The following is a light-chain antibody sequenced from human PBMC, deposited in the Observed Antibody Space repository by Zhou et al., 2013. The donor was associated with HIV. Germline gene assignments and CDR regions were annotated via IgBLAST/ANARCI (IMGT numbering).Light chain of an antibody. CDR3: QQYYSYPLT. V-gene: IGKV1-39*01. Sequence: DIQMTQSPSSLSASVGDRVTITCRASQSISSYLNWYQQKPGKAPKLLIYSASSLHVGVPSRFSGAGSGTNFTLTISCLQSDDFAVYYCQQYYSYPLTFGTGTALEI. CDR2: SAS. J-gene: IGKJ4*01. CDR1: QSISSY.